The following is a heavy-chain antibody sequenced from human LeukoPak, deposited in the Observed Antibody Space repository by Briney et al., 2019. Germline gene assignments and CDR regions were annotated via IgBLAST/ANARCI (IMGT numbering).Heavy chain of an antibody. CDR2: IYTSGST. V-gene: IGHV4-4*07. J-gene: IGHJ4*02. CDR3: ARGSYYYYYDSSGYEGTGFDY. Sequence: SETLSLTCTVSGGSISYYWSWIRQPAGKGLDWIGRIYTSGSTNYNPSLKSRVTMSVDTSKNQFSLKLSSVTAADTAVYYCARGSYYYYYDSSGYEGTGFDYWGQGTLVTVSS. CDR1: GGSISYY. D-gene: IGHD3-22*01.